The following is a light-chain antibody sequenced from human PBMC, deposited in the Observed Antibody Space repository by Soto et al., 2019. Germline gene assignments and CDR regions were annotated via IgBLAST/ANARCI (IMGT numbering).Light chain of an antibody. CDR3: QQYNHDWT. Sequence: DIPMTKSPSTLYASVGDIVTITCRASQPINTRLAWYQQRPGNAPKLLIYRASTLDSGVPSRFSGSGAGTEFTRRISSLQPDDFAMYYCQQYNHDWTFGQGTKVEI. J-gene: IGKJ1*01. CDR2: RAS. V-gene: IGKV1-5*03. CDR1: QPINTR.